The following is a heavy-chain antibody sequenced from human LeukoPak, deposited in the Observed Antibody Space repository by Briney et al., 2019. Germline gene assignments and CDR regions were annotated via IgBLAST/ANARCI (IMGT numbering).Heavy chain of an antibody. CDR1: GYTFTSYG. J-gene: IGHJ4*02. D-gene: IGHD3-9*01. CDR3: ARTPYDILTGYYSSLDY. CDR2: ISAYNGNT. V-gene: IGHV1-18*01. Sequence: GASVKVSCKASGYTFTSYGISWVRQAPGQVLEWMGWISAYNGNTNYAQKLQGRVTMTTDTSTSTAYMELRSLRSDDTAVYYCARTPYDILTGYYSSLDYWGQGTLVTVSS.